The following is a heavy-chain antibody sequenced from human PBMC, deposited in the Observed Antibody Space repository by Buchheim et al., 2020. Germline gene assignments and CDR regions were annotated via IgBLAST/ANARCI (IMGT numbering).Heavy chain of an antibody. CDR2: ISWDAFTF. V-gene: IGHV3-9*01. J-gene: IGHJ3*01. CDR3: VKGFCSGGNCSNDAFDL. D-gene: IGHD2-15*01. CDR1: GFIFEDYA. Sequence: EVQLVESGGDLLRPGRSLRLSCVGSGFIFEDYAILWVRQAPGKGLEWVSGISWDAFTFDQADSVRGRFTIFRDNAKNSGYLQMNSLRVEDAALYYCVKGFCSGGNCSNDAFDLWGQGT.